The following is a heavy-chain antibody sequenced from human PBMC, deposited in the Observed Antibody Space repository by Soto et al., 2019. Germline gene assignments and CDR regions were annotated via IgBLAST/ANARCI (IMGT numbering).Heavy chain of an antibody. CDR2: INPNSGGT. V-gene: IGHV1-2*04. CDR1: GYTFTGYY. J-gene: IGHJ5*02. Sequence: QVQLVQSGAEVKKPGASVKVSCKASGYTFTGYYMHWVRQAPGQGLEWMGWINPNSGGTNYAQKFKGWVTMTRDPYISTAYMELSRLRSDDTVVYYCARGNDFWSGAHWGWFDPWGQGTLVTVSS. D-gene: IGHD3-3*01. CDR3: ARGNDFWSGAHWGWFDP.